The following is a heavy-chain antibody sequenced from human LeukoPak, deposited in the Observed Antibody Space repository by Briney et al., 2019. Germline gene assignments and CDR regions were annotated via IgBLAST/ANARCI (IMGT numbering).Heavy chain of an antibody. CDR3: ARDQEGFDY. J-gene: IGHJ4*02. CDR1: GYTFTNNY. CDR2: IYPRDGST. V-gene: IGHV1-46*01. Sequence: ASVKVSSKASGYTFTNNYLHWVRQAPGQGLEWMGMIYPRDGSTSYAQNFQGRVTVTRDTSTTTVHMELRGLRSEDTAVYYCARDQEGFDYWGQGTVVTVSS.